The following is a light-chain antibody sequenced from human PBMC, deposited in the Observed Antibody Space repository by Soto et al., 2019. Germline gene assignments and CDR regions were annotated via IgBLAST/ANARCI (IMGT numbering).Light chain of an antibody. CDR2: AAS. J-gene: IGKJ4*01. CDR3: QKYTNVPA. Sequence: DIQMTQSPSSLSASVGDRVTITCRASQGISNYLAWYQQIPGKVPKLLISAASTLQSGVPSRFSGSGSGTDFNLIISSLQTEDVATYYCQKYTNVPAFGGGTKVEIK. V-gene: IGKV1-27*01. CDR1: QGISNY.